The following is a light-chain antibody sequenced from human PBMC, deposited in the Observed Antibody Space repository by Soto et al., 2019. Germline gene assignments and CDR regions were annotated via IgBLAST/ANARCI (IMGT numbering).Light chain of an antibody. Sequence: SYELTQPPSVSVAPGQTARITCGGNNIGSKSVHWYQQKPGQAPVLGVYDDSDRPSGITERFSGSNSGNTATLTISRVEAGDEADYYCQVWDSSSDHPGYVFGTGTKVTVL. CDR2: DDS. CDR3: QVWDSSSDHPGYV. J-gene: IGLJ1*01. CDR1: NIGSKS. V-gene: IGLV3-21*02.